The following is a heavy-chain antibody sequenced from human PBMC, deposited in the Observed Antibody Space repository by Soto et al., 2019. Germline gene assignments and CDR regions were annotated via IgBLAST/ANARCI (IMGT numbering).Heavy chain of an antibody. CDR1: GGSISSYS. CDR2: IFYSGST. Sequence: QVQLQESGPGLVKPSETLSLTCTVSGGSISSYSWTWIRQPPGKGLEWVGYIFYSGSTKYKPSLKRRVTIAEDTSKNQFSLKLSSVTAAYMAVYDCQILKSLAATIRGNWFDPWGQGTLVTVCS. CDR3: QILKSLAATIRGNWFDP. V-gene: IGHV4-59*08. D-gene: IGHD6-25*01. J-gene: IGHJ5*02.